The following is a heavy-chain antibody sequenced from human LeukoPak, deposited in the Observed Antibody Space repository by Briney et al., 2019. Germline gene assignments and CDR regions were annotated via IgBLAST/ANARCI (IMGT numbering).Heavy chain of an antibody. CDR2: IIPIFGTA. Sequence: ASVNVSCKASGGTFSSYAISWVRQAPGQGLEWMGRIIPIFGTANYAQKFQGRVTITTDESTSTAYMELSSLRSEDTAVYYCARETGPWIQLWFFDRHAFDIWGQGTMVTVSS. CDR3: ARETGPWIQLWFFDRHAFDI. CDR1: GGTFSSYA. D-gene: IGHD5-18*01. V-gene: IGHV1-69*05. J-gene: IGHJ3*02.